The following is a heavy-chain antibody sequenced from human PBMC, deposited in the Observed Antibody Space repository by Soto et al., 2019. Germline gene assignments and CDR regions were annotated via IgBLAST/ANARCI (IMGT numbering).Heavy chain of an antibody. D-gene: IGHD3-3*01. Sequence: EVQLVETGGGLIQPGGSLRLSCAASGFTVSSNSMSWVRQAPGKGLEWVSVIYSGGSTYYADSVKGRFTISRDNSKNPLYLQMNSLRAEDTAVYYCARGGGYDFWSGYYNGFDYWGQGTLVTVSS. V-gene: IGHV3-53*02. CDR3: ARGGGYDFWSGYYNGFDY. CDR2: IYSGGST. J-gene: IGHJ4*02. CDR1: GFTVSSNS.